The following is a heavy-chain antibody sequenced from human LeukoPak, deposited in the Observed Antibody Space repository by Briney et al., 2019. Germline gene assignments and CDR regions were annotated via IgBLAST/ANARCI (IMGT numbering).Heavy chain of an antibody. CDR3: ARVRYCSGGSCYSPYYYYHMDV. V-gene: IGHV4-31*03. J-gene: IGHJ6*03. D-gene: IGHD2-15*01. Sequence: SQTLSLTFTVSGGSISSGGYYWSWIRHHPGKGLEWIGYIYYSESTYYNPSLKSRVTISVDTSKNKFSLKLSSVTAADTAVYYCARVRYCSGGSCYSPYYYYHMDVWGKGTTVTVSS. CDR1: GGSISSGGYY. CDR2: IYYSEST.